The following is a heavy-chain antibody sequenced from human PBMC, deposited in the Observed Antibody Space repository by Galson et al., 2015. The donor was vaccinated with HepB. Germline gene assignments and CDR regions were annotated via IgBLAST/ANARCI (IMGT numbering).Heavy chain of an antibody. V-gene: IGHV3-53*01. CDR1: GFTVSNNY. Sequence: SLRLSCAASGFTVSNNYMTWVRQAPGKGLEWVSVIYSGGSTYYADSMKGRFTISRDNSKNTLYLQMNSLRVEDTAVYYCARGTDDSGSSWVTIRGVLYGMDVWCQVTTVTVSS. D-gene: IGHD3-16*01. CDR3: ARGTDDSGSSWVTIRGVLYGMDV. CDR2: IYSGGST. J-gene: IGHJ6*02.